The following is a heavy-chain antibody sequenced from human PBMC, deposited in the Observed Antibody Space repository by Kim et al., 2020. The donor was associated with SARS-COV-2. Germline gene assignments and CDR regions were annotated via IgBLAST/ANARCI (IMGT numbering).Heavy chain of an antibody. J-gene: IGHJ4*03. Sequence: GGSLRLSCLGSGFNFGDHGLSWFRQAPGKGPEWISFIRNKAFRGTTMYAESVRGRFTISRDDSRRVVYLQMDSLRAEDTATYYCARERESGRFTYWGQGT. CDR2: IRNKAFRGTT. D-gene: IGHD3-10*01. V-gene: IGHV3-49*03. CDR3: ARERESGRFTY. CDR1: GFNFGDHG.